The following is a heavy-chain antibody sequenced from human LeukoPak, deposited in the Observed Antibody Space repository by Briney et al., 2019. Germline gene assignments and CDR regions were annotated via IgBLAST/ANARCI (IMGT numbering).Heavy chain of an antibody. CDR3: ARAPYDILTGYFLFDS. Sequence: SETLSLTCAVSGGSISSDDYFWSWIRQPPGKGLEWIGYIYHRGSTSYNPSLKSRVTISLDKSRNQFSLNLSSVTAADTAVYYCARAPYDILTGYFLFDSWGQGTLVTVSS. CDR2: IYHRGST. CDR1: GGSISSDDYF. V-gene: IGHV4-30-2*01. J-gene: IGHJ4*02. D-gene: IGHD3-9*01.